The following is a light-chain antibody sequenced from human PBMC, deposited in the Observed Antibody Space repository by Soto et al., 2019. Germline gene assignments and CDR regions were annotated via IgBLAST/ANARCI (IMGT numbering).Light chain of an antibody. CDR2: AAS. J-gene: IGKJ3*01. CDR3: QPYKSWSFT. Sequence: EIVMTQSPVSLSASPGDRATLSCRASQSVSSNLAWYQQKPGQAPRLLIYAASTRDTGLPARFSGSGSGTEFILTILSQHSNDFVVYFCQPYKSWSFTFGPGTKGDIK. CDR1: QSVSSN. V-gene: IGKV3-15*01.